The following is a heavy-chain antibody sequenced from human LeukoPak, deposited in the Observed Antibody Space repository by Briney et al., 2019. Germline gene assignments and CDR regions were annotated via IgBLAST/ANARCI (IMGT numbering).Heavy chain of an antibody. CDR1: GFTFSSYW. J-gene: IGHJ4*02. V-gene: IGHV3-7*01. D-gene: IGHD6-13*01. CDR3: ARDLGIAAAGTGFDY. Sequence: SGGSLRLSCAASGFTFSSYWMSWVRQAPGEGLEWVANIKQDGSEKYYVDSVKGRFTISRDNAKNSLYLQMNSLRAEDTAVYYCARDLGIAAAGTGFDYWGQGTLVTVSS. CDR2: IKQDGSEK.